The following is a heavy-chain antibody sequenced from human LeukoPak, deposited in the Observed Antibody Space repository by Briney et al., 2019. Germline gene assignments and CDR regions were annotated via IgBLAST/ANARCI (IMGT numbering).Heavy chain of an antibody. CDR1: GFTFSNYA. J-gene: IGHJ4*02. Sequence: GGSLRLSCAASGFTFSNYAMSWVRQAPGKGLEWISGITGGRSTYYADSVKGRFTISRDNSKNTLYLQMNSLRAEDTAVYYCARDRGPSITIFGVVIGGYWGQGTLVTVSS. CDR3: ARDRGPSITIFGVVIGGY. D-gene: IGHD3-3*01. V-gene: IGHV3-23*01. CDR2: ITGGRST.